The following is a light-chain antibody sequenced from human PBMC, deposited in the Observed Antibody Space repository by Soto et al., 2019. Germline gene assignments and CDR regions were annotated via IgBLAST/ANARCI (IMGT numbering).Light chain of an antibody. V-gene: IGLV2-14*01. CDR3: SSYTSSSPL. Sequence: QSVLTQPASVSGSPGQSITISCTGTSSDVGGYNYVSWYQQHPGKAPKLMMYEVSNRPSGVSNRFSGSKSGNTASLTISGLQAEDEADYYCSSYTSSSPLFGGGTKLTVL. J-gene: IGLJ2*01. CDR2: EVS. CDR1: SSDVGGYNY.